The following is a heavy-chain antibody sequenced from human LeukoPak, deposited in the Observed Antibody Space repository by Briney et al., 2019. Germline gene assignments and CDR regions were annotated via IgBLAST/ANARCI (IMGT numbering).Heavy chain of an antibody. CDR3: ARYQPLLYRFDY. V-gene: IGHV4-59*01. CDR1: GGSISSDY. D-gene: IGHD2-2*02. J-gene: IGHJ4*02. CDR2: IYYSGGT. Sequence: PSETLSLTCSVSGGSISSDYWSWMRQPPGKGLEWIGYIYYSGGTNYNPSLKSRVTISLDTSKNQFSLRLTSVTAADTAVYYCARYQPLLYRFDYWGRGTLVTVSS.